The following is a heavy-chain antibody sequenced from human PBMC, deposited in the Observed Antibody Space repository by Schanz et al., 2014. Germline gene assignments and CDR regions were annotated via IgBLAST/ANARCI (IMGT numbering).Heavy chain of an antibody. V-gene: IGHV3-11*06. CDR2: ISSGSSYA. CDR1: GFTFRDYY. J-gene: IGHJ4*01. D-gene: IGHD6-13*01. CDR3: AREQIMAAAGLVDY. Sequence: PGGSLRLSCAASGFTFRDYYMSWIRQAPGKGLEWVSDISSGSSYANYADSVKGRFTISRDNSKNTLYLQMNTLRAEDTAVYYCAREQIMAAAGLVDYWGHGTLVTVSS.